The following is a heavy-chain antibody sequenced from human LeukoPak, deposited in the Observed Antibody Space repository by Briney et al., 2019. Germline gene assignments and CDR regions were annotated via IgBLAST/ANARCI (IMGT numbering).Heavy chain of an antibody. CDR3: VKATGKNYYCGMDV. CDR2: ITANGGSI. J-gene: IGHJ6*02. Sequence: GGSLTLFCSASGFTFSNYAMHWVGQAPGKGLEYVSAITANGGSIYYAGSVKGRFTISRDNSKNTPYLQMSSLRAEDTAVYYCVKATGKNYYCGMDVWGQGRTASVSS. CDR1: GFTFSNYA. D-gene: IGHD1-14*01. V-gene: IGHV3-64D*09.